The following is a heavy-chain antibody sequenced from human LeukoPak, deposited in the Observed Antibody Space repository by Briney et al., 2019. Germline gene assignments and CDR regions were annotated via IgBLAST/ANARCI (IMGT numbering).Heavy chain of an antibody. CDR3: AKGPLRGTAAAIDY. CDR2: IYVGGRT. D-gene: IGHD2-2*01. Sequence: GGSLRLSCAASGFTVSTTYMSWVRQAPGKGLEWVSLIYVGGRTYYADSVKGRFTISRDNSKNTLYLQVNSLRAEDTAVYYCAKGPLRGTAAAIDYWGQGTLVTVSS. V-gene: IGHV3-53*01. CDR1: GFTVSTTY. J-gene: IGHJ4*02.